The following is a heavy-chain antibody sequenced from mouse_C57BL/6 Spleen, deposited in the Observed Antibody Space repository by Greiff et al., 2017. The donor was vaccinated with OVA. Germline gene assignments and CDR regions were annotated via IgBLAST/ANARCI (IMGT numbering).Heavy chain of an antibody. CDR1: GFTFSSYA. CDR3: ARDYILYAMDY. V-gene: IGHV5-4*01. CDR2: ISDGGSYT. D-gene: IGHD1-3*01. J-gene: IGHJ4*01. Sequence: EVQGVESGGGLVKPGGSLKLSCAASGFTFSSYAMSWVRQTPEKRLEWVATISDGGSYTYYPDNVKGRFTISRDNATNNLYLQMSHLKSEDTAMYYCARDYILYAMDYWGQGTSVTVSS.